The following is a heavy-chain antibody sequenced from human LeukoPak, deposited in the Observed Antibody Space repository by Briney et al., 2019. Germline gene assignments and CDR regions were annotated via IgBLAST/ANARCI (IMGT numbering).Heavy chain of an antibody. CDR2: IYPTEST. CDR1: GGSVSSSTNW. Sequence: PSETLSLTCAVSGGSVSSSTNWWSWVRQPPGKGLEWIGEIYPTESTNYNPSLQSRVTISLDTSKNQFSLKLSSVTAADTAVYYCARALYCSSTSCYGDNWFDPWGQGTLVTVSS. J-gene: IGHJ5*02. D-gene: IGHD2-2*01. V-gene: IGHV4-4*02. CDR3: ARALYCSSTSCYGDNWFDP.